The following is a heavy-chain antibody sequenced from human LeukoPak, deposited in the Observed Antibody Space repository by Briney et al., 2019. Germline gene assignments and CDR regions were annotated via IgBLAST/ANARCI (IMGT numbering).Heavy chain of an antibody. D-gene: IGHD3-10*01. J-gene: IGHJ3*01. CDR3: AKDRYYGSGSLAN. CDR2: IRYDGSNK. V-gene: IGHV3-30*02. Sequence: GGSLRLSCAASGITFSSYGMHWVRQAPGEGLEWVAFIRYDGSNKYYADSVKGRFTISRDNSKNTLYLQMNSLRAEDTAVYYCAKDRYYGSGSLANWGQGTMVTVSS. CDR1: GITFSSYG.